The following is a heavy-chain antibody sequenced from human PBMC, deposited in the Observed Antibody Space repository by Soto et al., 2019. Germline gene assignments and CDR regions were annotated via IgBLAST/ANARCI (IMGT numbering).Heavy chain of an antibody. J-gene: IGHJ4*02. CDR3: AIARVADAALDH. CDR1: GFIFSNNG. V-gene: IGHV3-30*03. CDR2: MSYDGSAK. D-gene: IGHD6-6*01. Sequence: QVPLVESGGGVVQPGRSLRLSCAGSGFIFSNNGMHWVRQAPGKGLEWVAFMSYDGSAKFYADSVKGRFTISRDNSKSTLFLHMSNLRAEDTSMYYCAIARVADAALDHWGQGTLVTVAS.